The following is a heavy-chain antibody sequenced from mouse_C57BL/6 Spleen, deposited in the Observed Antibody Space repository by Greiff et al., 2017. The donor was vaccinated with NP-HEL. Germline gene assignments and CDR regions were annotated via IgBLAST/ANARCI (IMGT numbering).Heavy chain of an antibody. CDR2: INPYNGGT. D-gene: IGHD2-1*01. CDR1: GYTFTDYY. CDR3: ARRGDGTLDY. J-gene: IGHJ2*01. V-gene: IGHV1-19*01. Sequence: EVQLQQSGPVLVKPGASVKMSCKASGYTFTDYYMNWVKQSHGKSLEWIGVINPYNGGTSYNQKFKGKATLTVDKSSSTAYMELNSLTSEDSAVYYCARRGDGTLDYWGQGTTLTVSS.